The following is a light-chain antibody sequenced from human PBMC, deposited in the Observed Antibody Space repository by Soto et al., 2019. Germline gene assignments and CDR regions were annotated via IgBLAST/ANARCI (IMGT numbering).Light chain of an antibody. V-gene: IGLV2-14*01. J-gene: IGLJ1*01. CDR1: TSDVGGYKF. CDR2: EVS. Sequence: QSVLTQPASVSGSPGQSITISCTGSTSDVGGYKFVSWYQQYPGKIPKLMIYEVSNRPSGVSNRFSGSKSGNTASLTISGLQAEDEADYYCSSYTGTNTRYVFGTGTKVTVL. CDR3: SSYTGTNTRYV.